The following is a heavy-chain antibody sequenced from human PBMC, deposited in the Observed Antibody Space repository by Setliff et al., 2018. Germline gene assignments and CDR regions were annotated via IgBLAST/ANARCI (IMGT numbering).Heavy chain of an antibody. CDR3: ARDLKLLLRSLDAFEM. CDR2: IWFDGTGK. CDR1: GFTFSSYG. Sequence: GGSLRLSCVASGFTFSSYGMHWVRQAPGKGLEWVAVIWFDGTGKYYIDSVKSRFTISGDNSKNTLYLQMNSLRAEDTAVYYCARDLKLLLRSLDAFEMWGQGTMVTVSS. J-gene: IGHJ3*02. V-gene: IGHV3-33*01. D-gene: IGHD2-15*01.